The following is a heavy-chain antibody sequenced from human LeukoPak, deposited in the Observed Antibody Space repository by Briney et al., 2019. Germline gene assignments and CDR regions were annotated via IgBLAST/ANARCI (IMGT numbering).Heavy chain of an antibody. D-gene: IGHD3-10*01. J-gene: IGHJ6*02. CDR3: ARFQSGRFSNGMDV. V-gene: IGHV5-51*01. CDR1: GYSFTTYW. Sequence: GEALKISWRGSGYSFTTYWIGWVRQLPGKGLELVGIIYPGDSDTRYSPSFQGQVTISADKSINTAYLQWSSLKASDTAMYYCARFQSGRFSNGMDVWGQGTTVTVSS. CDR2: IYPGDSDT.